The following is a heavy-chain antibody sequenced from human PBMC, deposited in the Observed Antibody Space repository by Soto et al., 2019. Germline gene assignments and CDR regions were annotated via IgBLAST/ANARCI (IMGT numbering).Heavy chain of an antibody. CDR1: GGTFSSYA. CDR2: IIPIFGTA. D-gene: IGHD2-15*01. V-gene: IGHV1-69*01. CDR3: ARAWDIVVVVAATQGSWFDP. J-gene: IGHJ5*02. Sequence: QVQLVQSGAEVKKPGSSVKVSCKASGGTFSSYAISWVRQAPGQGLEWMGGIIPIFGTANYAQKFQGRVTITADESTSTAYIELSSLRSEDTAVYYCARAWDIVVVVAATQGSWFDPWGQGTLVTVSS.